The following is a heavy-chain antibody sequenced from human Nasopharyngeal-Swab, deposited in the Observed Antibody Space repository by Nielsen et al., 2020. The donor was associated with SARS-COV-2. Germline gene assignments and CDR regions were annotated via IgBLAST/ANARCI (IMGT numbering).Heavy chain of an antibody. CDR3: ARDPLAVAGIGEVVDY. V-gene: IGHV3-21*01. J-gene: IGHJ4*02. Sequence: GESLKISCAASGFTFSSYSMNWVRQAPGKGLEWVSSISSSSYIYYADSVKGRFTISRDNAKNSLYLQMNSLRAEDTAVYYCARDPLAVAGIGEVVDYWGQGTLVTVSS. D-gene: IGHD6-19*01. CDR1: GFTFSSYS. CDR2: ISSSSYI.